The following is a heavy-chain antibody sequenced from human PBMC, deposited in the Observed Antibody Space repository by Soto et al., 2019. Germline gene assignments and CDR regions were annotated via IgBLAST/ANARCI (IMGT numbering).Heavy chain of an antibody. Sequence: QVQLVESGGGVVPPGRSLRLSCAASGITFSRYAMHWVRQAPGKGLEWVAVISNDGALKFYADSVKGRFTISRDNSKSTLYLQMDSLRADDTAVYYCARERAHRYYFDYWGQGTLLTVSS. V-gene: IGHV3-30-3*01. CDR1: GITFSRYA. CDR3: ARERAHRYYFDY. CDR2: ISNDGALK. J-gene: IGHJ4*02.